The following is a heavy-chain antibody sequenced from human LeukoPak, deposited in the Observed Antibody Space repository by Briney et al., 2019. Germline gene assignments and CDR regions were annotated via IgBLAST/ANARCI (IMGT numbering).Heavy chain of an antibody. Sequence: SETLSLTCTVSGGSISSYYWSWIRQPPGKGLEWIGYIYYSGSTNYNPSLKNRVTISVDTSKNQLSLKLSSVTAADTAVYYCARDSGKYFQHWGQGTLVSVFS. V-gene: IGHV4-59*01. J-gene: IGHJ1*01. CDR3: ARDSGKYFQH. CDR2: IYYSGST. CDR1: GGSISSYY. D-gene: IGHD3-10*01.